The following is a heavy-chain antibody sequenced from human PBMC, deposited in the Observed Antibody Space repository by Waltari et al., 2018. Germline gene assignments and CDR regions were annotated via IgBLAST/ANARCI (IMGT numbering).Heavy chain of an antibody. D-gene: IGHD3-10*01. CDR2: IYSSGST. Sequence: QVQLQESGPGLVKPSETLSLTCTVSGGSISSYYGSWIRQPPGKGLEWIGYIYSSGSTNYNPSLKSRVIISVDTSKNQFSLKVRSMTAADTAVYYCARDRGYQDYWGQGTLVTVSS. CDR1: GGSISSYY. CDR3: ARDRGYQDY. J-gene: IGHJ4*02. V-gene: IGHV4-59*01.